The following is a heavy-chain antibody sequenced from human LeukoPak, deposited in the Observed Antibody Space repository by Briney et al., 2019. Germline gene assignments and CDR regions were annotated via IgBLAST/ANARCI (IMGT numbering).Heavy chain of an antibody. CDR1: GYTFTGYY. CDR3: ARGFVSQGRFDY. D-gene: IGHD3-10*01. V-gene: IGHV1-2*02. Sequence: ASVKVSCKASGYTFTGYYMRWVRQAPGQGLEWMGWINPNSGGTNYAQKFQGRVTMTRDTSISTAYMELSRLRSDDTAVYYCARGFVSQGRFDYWGQGTLVTVSS. CDR2: INPNSGGT. J-gene: IGHJ4*02.